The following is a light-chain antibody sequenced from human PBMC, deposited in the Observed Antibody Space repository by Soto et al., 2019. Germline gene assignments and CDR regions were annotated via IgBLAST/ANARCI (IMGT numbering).Light chain of an antibody. CDR3: HQYGTSPYT. CDR2: GTS. J-gene: IGKJ2*01. V-gene: IGKV3-20*01. Sequence: EIVLTQSPGTLSLSPGERATLSCRASQSVVSAYLAWYQQKPAQAPRLLIYGTSSRATGIPDRFSGSGSGTDFTLTITRLEPEDFAVYYCHQYGTSPYTFGQRTKLEIK. CDR1: QSVVSAY.